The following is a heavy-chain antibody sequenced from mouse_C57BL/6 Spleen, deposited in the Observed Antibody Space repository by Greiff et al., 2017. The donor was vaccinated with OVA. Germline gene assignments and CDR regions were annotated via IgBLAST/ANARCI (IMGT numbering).Heavy chain of an antibody. CDR2: IYPGDGDT. CDR3: ARSHYCGSSYFDY. Sequence: VHLVESGPELVKPGASVKISCKASGYAFSSSWMNWVKQRPGKGLEWIGRIYPGDGDTNYNGKFKGKATLTADKSSSTAYMQLKSLTSEDSADYYCARSHYCGSSYFDYWGQGTTLTVSS. V-gene: IGHV1-82*01. J-gene: IGHJ2*01. CDR1: GYAFSSSW. D-gene: IGHD1-1*01.